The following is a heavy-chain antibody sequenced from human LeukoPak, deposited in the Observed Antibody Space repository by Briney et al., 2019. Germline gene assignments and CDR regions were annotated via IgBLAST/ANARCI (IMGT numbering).Heavy chain of an antibody. CDR2: SIPIFGTA. CDR3: ARVRSRWGSYRIFRFDP. V-gene: IGHV1-69*06. CDR1: GGTFSSYA. D-gene: IGHD3-16*01. Sequence: ASVKVSCKASGGTFSSYAISWVRQAPGQGLEWMGGSIPIFGTANYAQKFQGRVTITADKSTSTAYMELSSLRSEDTAVYYCARVRSRWGSYRIFRFDPWGQGTLVTVSS. J-gene: IGHJ5*02.